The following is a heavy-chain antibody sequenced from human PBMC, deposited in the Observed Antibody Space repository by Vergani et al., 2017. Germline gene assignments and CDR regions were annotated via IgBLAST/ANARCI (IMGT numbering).Heavy chain of an antibody. CDR3: ARDRSGRPSDFDY. CDR2: IWYDGTKK. CDR1: GFSFSGYG. J-gene: IGHJ4*02. Sequence: QVQLVQSGGGVVQPGRSLRLSCAASGFSFSGYGMHWVHRTPGGGLEWVALIWYDGTKKHYADSVKGRFTISRDNSKNTLYLEMNSLGVEDTAVYYCARDRSGRPSDFDYWGQGTLVTVSS. V-gene: IGHV3-33*01.